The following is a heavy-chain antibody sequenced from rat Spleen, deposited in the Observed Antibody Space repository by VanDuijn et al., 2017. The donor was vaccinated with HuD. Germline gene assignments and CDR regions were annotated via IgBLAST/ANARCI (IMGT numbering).Heavy chain of an antibody. CDR3: ARQEDYGGYSRDYFDY. V-gene: IGHV5-25*01. J-gene: IGHJ2*01. Sequence: EVKLVESGGGLVQPGRSLKLSCAASGFTFSNYDMAWVRQAPTKGLEWIASISTGGGNTYYRDSVKGRFTISRDNAKSTLYLQISSLRSEDTATYYCARQEDYGGYSRDYFDYWGQGVMVTVSS. CDR2: ISTGGGNT. CDR1: GFTFSNYD. D-gene: IGHD1-11*01.